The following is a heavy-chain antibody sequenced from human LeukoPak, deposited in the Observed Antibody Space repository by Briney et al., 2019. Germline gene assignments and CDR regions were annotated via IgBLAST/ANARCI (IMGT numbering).Heavy chain of an antibody. Sequence: SETLSLTCTVSGYSISSGYYWGWIRQPPGKGLEWIGSIYHSGSTYYNPSLKSRVTISVDTSKNQLSLKLSSVTAADTAVYYCARHSGRIAAAGTDWFDPWGQGTLVTVSS. V-gene: IGHV4-38-2*02. D-gene: IGHD6-13*01. CDR2: IYHSGST. CDR1: GYSISSGYY. J-gene: IGHJ5*02. CDR3: ARHSGRIAAAGTDWFDP.